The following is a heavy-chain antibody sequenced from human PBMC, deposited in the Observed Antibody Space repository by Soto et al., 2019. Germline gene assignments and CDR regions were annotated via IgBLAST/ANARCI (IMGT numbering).Heavy chain of an antibody. CDR1: GFPFSSYG. CDR3: ARDGGYCSSTSCSTAYYYYYMDV. J-gene: IGHJ6*03. V-gene: IGHV3-33*01. D-gene: IGHD2-2*01. CDR2: IWYDGSNK. Sequence: LRPYLGAAGFPFSSYGMHRGPPDPGKGLEWVAVIWYDGSNKYYADSVKGRFTISRDNSKNTLYLQMNSLRAEDTAVYYCARDGGYCSSTSCSTAYYYYYMDVWGKGTTVTVSS.